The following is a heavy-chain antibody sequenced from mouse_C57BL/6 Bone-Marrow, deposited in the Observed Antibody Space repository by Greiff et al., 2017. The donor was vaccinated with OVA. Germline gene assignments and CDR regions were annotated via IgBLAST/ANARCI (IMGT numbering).Heavy chain of an antibody. CDR1: GFTFSSYG. J-gene: IGHJ3*01. V-gene: IGHV5-6*01. CDR3: ARARLFAY. CDR2: ISSGGSYT. Sequence: EVHLVESGGDLVKPGGSLKLSCAASGFTFSSYGMSWVRQTPDKRLEWVATISSGGSYTYYPDSVNGRFTISRDNAKNTLYLQMSSLKSEDTAMYYCARARLFAYWGQGTLVTVSA.